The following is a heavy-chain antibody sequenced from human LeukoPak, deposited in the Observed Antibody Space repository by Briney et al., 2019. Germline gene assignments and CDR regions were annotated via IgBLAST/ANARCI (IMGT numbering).Heavy chain of an antibody. J-gene: IGHJ4*02. CDR3: AIRTLPAVEMATISPFDY. V-gene: IGHV4-59*01. Sequence: PSETLSLTCTVSGGSISSYYWSWIRQPPGKGLEWIGYIYYSGSTNYNPSLKSRVTISVDTSKNQFSLKLSSVTAADTAVYYCAIRTLPAVEMATISPFDYWGQGTLVTVSS. CDR1: GGSISSYY. D-gene: IGHD5-24*01. CDR2: IYYSGST.